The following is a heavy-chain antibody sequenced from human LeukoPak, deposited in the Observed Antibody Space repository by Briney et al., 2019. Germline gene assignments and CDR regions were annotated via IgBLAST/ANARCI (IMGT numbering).Heavy chain of an antibody. J-gene: IGHJ4*02. D-gene: IGHD3-10*01. Sequence: KPGGSLRLPCAASGFTFSSYSMNWVRQAPGKGLEWVSSISSSSSYIYYADSVKGRFTISRDNAKNSLYLQMNSLRAEDTAVYYCARGSPLLWFGELLWRFPTLRVDYWGQGTLVTVSS. CDR3: ARGSPLLWFGELLWRFPTLRVDY. CDR1: GFTFSSYS. V-gene: IGHV3-21*01. CDR2: ISSSSSYI.